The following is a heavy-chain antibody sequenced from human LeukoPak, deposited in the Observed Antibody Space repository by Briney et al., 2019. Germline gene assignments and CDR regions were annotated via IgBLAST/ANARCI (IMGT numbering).Heavy chain of an antibody. CDR3: ARGYCSGGSCSRNYFDY. D-gene: IGHD2-15*01. V-gene: IGHV4-38-2*02. Sequence: SETLSLTCTVSGYSISSGYYWGWIRQPPGKGLEWIGNIYHSGSAYYNPSLKSRVTISLNTSKNQFSLKLSSVTAADTAVYYCARGYCSGGSCSRNYFDYWGQGTLVTVSS. CDR1: GYSISSGYY. J-gene: IGHJ4*02. CDR2: IYHSGSA.